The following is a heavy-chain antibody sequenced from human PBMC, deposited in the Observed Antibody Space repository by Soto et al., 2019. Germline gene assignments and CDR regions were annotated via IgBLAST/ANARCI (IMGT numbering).Heavy chain of an antibody. CDR1: GYTFSSYA. J-gene: IGHJ6*03. Sequence: ASVKVSCKASGYTFSSYAISWVRQAPGQGLEWMGWISPYNGYTNYAQNLQGRLTMTTDTSTTTAYMELRSLRSDDTAVYYCARGTTVTTTPTYYYMDVWGIGTTVTVSS. D-gene: IGHD4-4*01. CDR3: ARGTTVTTTPTYYYMDV. V-gene: IGHV1-18*01. CDR2: ISPYNGYT.